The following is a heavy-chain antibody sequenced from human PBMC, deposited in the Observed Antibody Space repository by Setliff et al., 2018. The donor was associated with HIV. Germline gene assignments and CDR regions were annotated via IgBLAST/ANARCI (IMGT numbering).Heavy chain of an antibody. CDR1: GGTFSSYA. J-gene: IGHJ6*02. Sequence: SVKVSCKASGGTFSSYAISWVRQAPGQGLEWMGGIIPIFGTANYAQKFQGRVTITTDESTSTAYMELSSLRSEDTAVYYCASSWSRVPYYGMDVWGQGTTVTVSS. D-gene: IGHD6-13*01. V-gene: IGHV1-69*05. CDR2: IIPIFGTA. CDR3: ASSWSRVPYYGMDV.